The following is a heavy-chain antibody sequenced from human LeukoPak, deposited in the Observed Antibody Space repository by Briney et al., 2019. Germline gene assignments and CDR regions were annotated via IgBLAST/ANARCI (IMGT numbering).Heavy chain of an antibody. CDR2: ISSSSSYI. V-gene: IGHV3-21*01. CDR3: AKDGSSGWDFDY. D-gene: IGHD6-19*01. Sequence: GGSLRLSCAASGFTFSSYSMNWVRQAPGKGLEWVSSISSSSSYIYYADSVKGRFTISRDNAKNSLYLQMNSLRAEDTAVYYCAKDGSSGWDFDYWGQGTLVTVSS. J-gene: IGHJ4*02. CDR1: GFTFSSYS.